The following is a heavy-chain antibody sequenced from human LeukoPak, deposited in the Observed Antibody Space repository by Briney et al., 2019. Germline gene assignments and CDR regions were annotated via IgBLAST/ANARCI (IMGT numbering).Heavy chain of an antibody. CDR3: AREDIITNAFDT. J-gene: IGHJ3*02. CDR2: IYYSGST. V-gene: IGHV4-39*07. Sequence: PSETLSLTCTVSGGSISSSSYYWGWIRQPPGKGLEWIGSIYYSGSTYYNPSLKSRVTISVDTSKNQFSLKLSSVTAADTAVYYCAREDIITNAFDTWGQGTMVTVSS. CDR1: GGSISSSSYY.